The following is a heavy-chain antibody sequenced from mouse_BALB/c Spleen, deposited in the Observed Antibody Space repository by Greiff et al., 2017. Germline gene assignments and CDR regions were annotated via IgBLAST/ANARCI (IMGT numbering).Heavy chain of an antibody. D-gene: IGHD2-1*01. CDR1: GYTFTSYV. CDR3: ARELQAMDY. J-gene: IGHJ4*01. CDR2: INPYNDGT. V-gene: IGHV1-14*01. Sequence: EVQLLQSGPGLVKPGASVKLSCTASGYTFTSYVMHWVKQTPGQGLEWIGYINPYNDGTKYHEKFKGKATLTTDKSSSTGYMELSSLTSEDSAVYYCARELQAMDYWGQGTTVTVSS.